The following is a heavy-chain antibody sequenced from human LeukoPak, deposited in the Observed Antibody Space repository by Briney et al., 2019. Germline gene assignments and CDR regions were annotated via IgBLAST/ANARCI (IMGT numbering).Heavy chain of an antibody. D-gene: IGHD3-3*01. CDR3: ARDLLETYDFWSGYYTSWFDP. CDR1: GGSISSYY. CDR2: IYTSGST. V-gene: IGHV4-4*07. J-gene: IGHJ5*02. Sequence: TSETLSLTCTVSGGSISSYYWSWIRQPAGKGLEWIGRIYTSGSTNYNPSLKSRVTMSVDTSKNQFSLKLSSVTAADTAVHYCARDLLETYDFWSGYYTSWFDPWGQGTLVTVSS.